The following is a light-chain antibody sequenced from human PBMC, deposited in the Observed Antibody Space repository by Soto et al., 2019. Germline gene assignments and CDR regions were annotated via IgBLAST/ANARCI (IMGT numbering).Light chain of an antibody. Sequence: EIVLTQSPGTLSLSPGERATLSCRASQSISSSYLAWYQQKPGQAPRLLIYGASTRAPGIPDKFSGSGSGTDFTLTISRLEPEDFAVYYCQHYGSSQYTFGQATTLEIK. V-gene: IGKV3-20*01. CDR3: QHYGSSQYT. CDR1: QSISSSY. CDR2: GAS. J-gene: IGKJ2*01.